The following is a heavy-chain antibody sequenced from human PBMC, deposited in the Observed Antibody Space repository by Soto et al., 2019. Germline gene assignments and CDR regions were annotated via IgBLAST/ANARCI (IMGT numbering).Heavy chain of an antibody. V-gene: IGHV4-59*08. Sequence: SETLSLTCTVSGGSINNYYWSWIRQPPGKGLEWIAYIYYTGSTNYNPSLKSRVTISVDTSKNQFSLKLSSVTAADTAVYYCARQSPDCSGGSCYTYYFDYWGQGTLVTVSS. D-gene: IGHD2-15*01. J-gene: IGHJ4*02. CDR1: GGSINNYY. CDR2: IYYTGST. CDR3: ARQSPDCSGGSCYTYYFDY.